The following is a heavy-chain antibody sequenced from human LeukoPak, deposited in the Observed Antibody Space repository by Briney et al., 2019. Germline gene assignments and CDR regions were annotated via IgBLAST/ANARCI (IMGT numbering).Heavy chain of an antibody. D-gene: IGHD1-14*01. CDR1: GFTFTKYW. Sequence: GGSLRLSCAASGFTFTKYWMTWVRQAPGKGLEWVGNIKQDGSDKNYIDSVKGRFTISRDNTKNSVYLQMSSLRAEDTAVYYCAREVWGPEYWGQGTLVTVSS. CDR2: IKQDGSDK. J-gene: IGHJ4*02. CDR3: AREVWGPEY. V-gene: IGHV3-7*01.